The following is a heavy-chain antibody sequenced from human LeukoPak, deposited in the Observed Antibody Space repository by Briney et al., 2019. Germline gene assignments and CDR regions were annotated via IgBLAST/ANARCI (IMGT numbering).Heavy chain of an antibody. CDR2: IYYTGST. V-gene: IGHV4-59*01. D-gene: IGHD5-12*01. J-gene: IGHJ4*02. Sequence: SETLSLTCTVSGGSISGFYWSWIRQPPGKGLEWIGYIYYTGSTNYNPSLKSRVTISVDTSKNQFSLKLSSVTAADTAVYYCARERYSGYDYWGQGTLVTVSS. CDR1: GGSISGFY. CDR3: ARERYSGYDY.